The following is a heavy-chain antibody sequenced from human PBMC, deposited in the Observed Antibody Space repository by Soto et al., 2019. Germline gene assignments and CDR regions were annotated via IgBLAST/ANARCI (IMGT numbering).Heavy chain of an antibody. V-gene: IGHV3-30*03. Sequence: PGGSLRLSCAASGFTFSSYGMHWVRQAPGKGLEWVAVISYDGSNKYYADSVKGRFTISRDNSKNTLYLQMNSLRAEDTAVYYCARDSGGTGTTVNYYYYGMDVWGQGTTVNVSS. CDR2: ISYDGSNK. CDR3: ARDSGGTGTTVNYYYYGMDV. D-gene: IGHD1-7*01. CDR1: GFTFSSYG. J-gene: IGHJ6*02.